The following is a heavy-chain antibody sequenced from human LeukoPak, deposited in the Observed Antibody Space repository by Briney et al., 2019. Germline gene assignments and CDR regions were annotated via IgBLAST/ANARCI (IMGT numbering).Heavy chain of an antibody. CDR1: GGSISTYY. D-gene: IGHD1-26*01. J-gene: IGHJ3*02. Sequence: AETLSLTCTVSGGSISTYYWSWIRQPPGKGLEWIGYIDYSGSTNYNPSLKSRVTISVDTSKNQFSLKLSSVTAADTAVYYCARDSRRELLHAFDIWGQGTMVTVSS. V-gene: IGHV4-59*01. CDR3: ARDSRRELLHAFDI. CDR2: IDYSGST.